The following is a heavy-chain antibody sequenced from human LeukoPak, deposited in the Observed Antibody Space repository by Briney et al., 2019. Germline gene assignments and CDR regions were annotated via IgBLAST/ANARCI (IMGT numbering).Heavy chain of an antibody. CDR3: AKDRVATYFYYMGV. J-gene: IGHJ6*03. D-gene: IGHD1-26*01. CDR2: IRSDGSNK. Sequence: GGSLRLSCAASGFTFSTYGMHWVRQAPGKGLEWVAFIRSDGSNKYYADSVKGRLTISRDNSKNTLYLQMNSLRAEDTAVYYCAKDRVATYFYYMGVWGKGTTVTVSS. CDR1: GFTFSTYG. V-gene: IGHV3-30*02.